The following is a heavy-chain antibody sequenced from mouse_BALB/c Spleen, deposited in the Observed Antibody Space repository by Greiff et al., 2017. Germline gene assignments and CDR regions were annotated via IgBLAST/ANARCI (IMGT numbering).Heavy chain of an antibody. V-gene: IGHV5-17*02. D-gene: IGHD2-14*01. CDR1: GFTFSSFG. Sequence: EVQLVESGGGLVQPGGSRKLSCAASGFTFSSFGMHWVRQAPEKGLEWVAYISSGSSTIYYADTVKGRFTISRDNPKNTLFLQMTSLRSEDTAMYYCARDYRYDFDYWGQGTPLTVSS. CDR3: ARDYRYDFDY. J-gene: IGHJ2*01. CDR2: ISSGSSTI.